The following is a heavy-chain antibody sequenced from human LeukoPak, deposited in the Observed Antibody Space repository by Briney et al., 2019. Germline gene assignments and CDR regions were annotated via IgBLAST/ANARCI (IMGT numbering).Heavy chain of an antibody. D-gene: IGHD3-10*01. V-gene: IGHV1-46*01. J-gene: IGHJ6*04. Sequence: ASVTVSCKASGYTFTSYYMHWVRQAPGQGLEWMGIINPSGGSTNYAQKFQGRVTMTRDTSTSTVYMELSSLRSEDTAVYYCAGVRAYYYGSGRYGMDVWGKGTTVTVSS. CDR3: AGVRAYYYGSGRYGMDV. CDR1: GYTFTSYY. CDR2: INPSGGST.